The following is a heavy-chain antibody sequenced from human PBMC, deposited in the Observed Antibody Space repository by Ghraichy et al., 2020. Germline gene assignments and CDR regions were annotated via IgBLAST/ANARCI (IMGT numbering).Heavy chain of an antibody. CDR1: GFIFSNYA. V-gene: IGHV3-23*01. D-gene: IGHD3-9*01. CDR2: ISGSGETT. CDR3: AKDQYFDG. Sequence: GALRLSCAASGFIFSNYAMSWVRQAPGEGLEWVSSISGSGETTFYADSVKGRFAISRDNSKDTLYLQMSSLRVDDTAIYYCAKDQYFDGGAQGTLVTVSS. J-gene: IGHJ4*02.